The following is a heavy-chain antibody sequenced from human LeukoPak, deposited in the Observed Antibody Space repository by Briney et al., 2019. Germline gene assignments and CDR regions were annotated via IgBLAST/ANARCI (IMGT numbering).Heavy chain of an antibody. J-gene: IGHJ4*02. Sequence: GGSLRLSCVASGFTLSGHWMHWVRQVPGKGLMGVSRISSDGSITTYADSVKGRFTISRDIARNTLYLQMNSLTADDTALYYCARSGYYNGYGYWGQGTLVTVSS. V-gene: IGHV3-74*03. CDR1: GFTLSGHW. CDR3: ARSGYYNGYGY. D-gene: IGHD3-10*01. CDR2: ISSDGSIT.